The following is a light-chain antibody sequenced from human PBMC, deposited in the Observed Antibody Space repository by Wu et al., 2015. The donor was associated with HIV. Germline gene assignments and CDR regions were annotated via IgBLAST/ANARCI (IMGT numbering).Light chain of an antibody. J-gene: IGKJ1*01. CDR3: QRYNSYPWT. CDR2: KAS. CDR1: QSTSSW. V-gene: IGKV1-5*03. Sequence: DIQMTQSPSTLSASVGDRVTITCRASQSTSSWLAWYQQKPGKAPKLLIYKASSLESGVPSRFSGSGSGTEFTLTISSLQPDDFATYYCQRYNSYPWTFGQGTKVEMK.